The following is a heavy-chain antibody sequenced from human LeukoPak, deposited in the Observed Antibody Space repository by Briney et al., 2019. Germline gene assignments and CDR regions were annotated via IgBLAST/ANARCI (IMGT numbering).Heavy chain of an antibody. CDR1: GFTFSSYA. CDR2: ISGSGGST. J-gene: IGHJ4*02. V-gene: IGHV3-23*01. CDR3: AKVGCSSTSCCMWFDY. Sequence: PGGSLRLSCAASGFTFSSYAMSWVRQAPGKGLEWVSAISGSGGSTYYADSVKGRFTISRDNSKNTLYLQMNSLRAEDTAVYYCAKVGCSSTSCCMWFDYWGQGTLVTVSS. D-gene: IGHD2-2*01.